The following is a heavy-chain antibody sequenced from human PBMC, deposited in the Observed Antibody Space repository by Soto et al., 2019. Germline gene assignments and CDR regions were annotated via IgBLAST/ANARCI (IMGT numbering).Heavy chain of an antibody. J-gene: IGHJ6*02. V-gene: IGHV6-1*01. CDR2: TYYRSKWYN. CDR3: ARDGSSGWYGTCYYYGMDV. Sequence: PSQTLSLTCAISGDSVSSNSAAWNWTRQSPSRGLEWLGRTYYRSKWYNDYAVSVKSRITINPDTSKNQFSLQLNSVTPEDTAVYYCARDGSSGWYGTCYYYGMDVWGQGTTVTVSS. D-gene: IGHD6-19*01. CDR1: GDSVSSNSAA.